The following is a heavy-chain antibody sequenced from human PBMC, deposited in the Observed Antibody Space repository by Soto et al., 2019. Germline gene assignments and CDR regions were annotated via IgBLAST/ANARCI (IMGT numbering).Heavy chain of an antibody. CDR3: TIPVDDNWLNP. V-gene: IGHV3-73*01. Sequence: PGGSLRLSCAGSGFIFSDSAINWVRQTSGKGLEWVGRIRTKPNNYATAYGASVEGRFTISRDDSRNTAYLQMNSLKTEDTGVYYCTIPVDDNWLNPWGQGTLVTVSS. CDR2: IRTKPNNYAT. CDR1: GFIFSDSA. D-gene: IGHD5-12*01. J-gene: IGHJ5*02.